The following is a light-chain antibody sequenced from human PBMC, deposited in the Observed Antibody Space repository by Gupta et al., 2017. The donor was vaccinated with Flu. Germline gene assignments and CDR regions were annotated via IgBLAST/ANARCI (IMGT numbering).Light chain of an antibody. CDR3: QQYRNYLFA. V-gene: IGKV1-9*01. CDR1: TSISNY. Sequence: FLLASVGDTTTITSANKTSISNYLAWYQRKPGKTPRLLIYAASTMDSGIPARFRGSGSGTNFALTISSLQPEDFATYYCQQYRNYLFAFGQGTKVEIK. CDR2: AAS. J-gene: IGKJ2*01.